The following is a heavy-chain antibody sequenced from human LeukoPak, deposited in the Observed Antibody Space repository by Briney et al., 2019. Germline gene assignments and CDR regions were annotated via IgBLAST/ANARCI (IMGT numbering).Heavy chain of an antibody. CDR3: ARDRARSGAFDI. J-gene: IGHJ3*02. CDR2: IWYDGSNK. CDR1: GFTFSSYG. V-gene: IGHV3-33*07. Sequence: QPGRSLRLSCAASGFTFSSYGMYWVRQAPGKGLEWVAVIWYDGSNKYYADSVRGRFTISRGNSKNTLYLQMNSLRAEDTAVYYCARDRARSGAFDIWGQGTMVTVSS.